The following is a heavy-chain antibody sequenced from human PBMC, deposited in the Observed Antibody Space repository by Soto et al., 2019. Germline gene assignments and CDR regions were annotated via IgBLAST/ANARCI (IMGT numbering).Heavy chain of an antibody. CDR1: GFIFSSYA. CDR3: AKESYASGINWFDP. D-gene: IGHD3-10*01. J-gene: IGHJ5*02. CDR2: ISGTGGPT. V-gene: IGHV3-23*01. Sequence: PGGSLRLSCAASGFIFSSYAMSWVRQAPGKGLEWVSGISGTGGPTNYAASVKGRFTISRDNSKNMLYLQMNGLRAEDTAIYYCAKESYASGINWFDPWGQGTLVTVSS.